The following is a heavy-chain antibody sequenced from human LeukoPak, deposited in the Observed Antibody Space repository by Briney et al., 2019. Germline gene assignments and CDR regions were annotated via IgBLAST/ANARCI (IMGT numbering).Heavy chain of an antibody. CDR2: ISSSSSYI. J-gene: IGHJ4*02. D-gene: IGHD4-17*01. CDR1: GFTFSCYS. V-gene: IGHV3-21*01. Sequence: GGSLRLSCAASGFTFSCYSMNWVRQAPGKGLEWVSSISSSSSYIYYADSVKGRFTISRDNAKNSLYLQMNSLRAEDTAVYYCARDEGTTVNPFDYWGQGTLVTVSS. CDR3: ARDEGTTVNPFDY.